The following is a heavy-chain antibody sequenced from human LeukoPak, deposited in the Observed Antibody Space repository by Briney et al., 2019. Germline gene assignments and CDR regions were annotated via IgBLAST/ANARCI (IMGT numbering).Heavy chain of an antibody. CDR3: ARSVGLQEIDY. CDR1: GFTFSSYE. D-gene: IGHD5-24*01. J-gene: IGHJ4*02. V-gene: IGHV3-21*05. Sequence: KAGGSLRLSCAASGFTFSSYEMNWVRQAPGKGLEWVSYISSSSSYTNYADSVKGRFTISRDNAKNSLYLQMNSLRAEDTAVYYCARSVGLQEIDYWGQGTLVTVSS. CDR2: ISSSSSYT.